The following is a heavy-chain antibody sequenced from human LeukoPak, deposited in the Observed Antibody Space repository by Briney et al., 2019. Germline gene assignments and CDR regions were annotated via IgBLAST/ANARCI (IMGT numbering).Heavy chain of an antibody. Sequence: PGGSLRPSCATSGLTYGIHWVRQAPGKGLEWVSFVQNNGNDKYYADSVKGRFSVSRDSSKSTVYLQMNSLRVEDTAVYYCATDFWLYNSHATWGQGTLVTVSS. CDR2: VQNNGNDK. CDR3: ATDFWLYNSHAT. D-gene: IGHD5-24*01. CDR1: GLTYG. J-gene: IGHJ4*02. V-gene: IGHV3-30*02.